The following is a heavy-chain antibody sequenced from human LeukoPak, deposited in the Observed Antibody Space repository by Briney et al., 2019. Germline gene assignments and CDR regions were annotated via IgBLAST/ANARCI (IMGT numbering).Heavy chain of an antibody. Sequence: SETLSLTCTVSGGSISSYYWSWIRQPPGKGLEWIGEINHSGSTNYNPSLKSRVTISEDTSKNQFSLKLSSVTAADTAVYYCARGTRKAVAGINWFDPWGQGTLVTVSS. CDR2: INHSGST. V-gene: IGHV4-34*01. D-gene: IGHD6-19*01. CDR1: GGSISSYY. CDR3: ARGTRKAVAGINWFDP. J-gene: IGHJ5*02.